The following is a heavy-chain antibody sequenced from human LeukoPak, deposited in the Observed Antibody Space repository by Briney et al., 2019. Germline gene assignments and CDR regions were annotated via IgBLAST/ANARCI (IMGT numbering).Heavy chain of an antibody. CDR1: GGSISSGSYY. V-gene: IGHV4-61*02. J-gene: IGHJ5*02. Sequence: PSETLSLTCTVSGGSISSGSYYWSWIRQPAGKGLEWIGRIYTSGSTNYNPSLKSRVTISVDTSKNQFSLKLSSVTAADTAVYYCARAIVVVPAATNWFDPWGQGTLVTVSS. D-gene: IGHD2-2*01. CDR2: IYTSGST. CDR3: ARAIVVVPAATNWFDP.